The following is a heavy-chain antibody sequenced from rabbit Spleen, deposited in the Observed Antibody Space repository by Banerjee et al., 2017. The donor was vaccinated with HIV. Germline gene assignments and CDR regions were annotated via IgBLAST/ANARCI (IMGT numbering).Heavy chain of an antibody. V-gene: IGHV1S7*01. D-gene: IGHD4-1*01. Sequence: QLEESGGGLVKPEGSLTLTCKGSGFSFSSGYDMCWVRQAPGKGLEWIGCIDPVFGSTDYASWVNGRFTISSHNAQNTLYLQLNSLTAADTATYFCVREVAVKFNLWGQGTLVTVS. CDR3: VREVAVKFNL. CDR1: GFSFSSGYD. J-gene: IGHJ4*01. CDR2: IDPVFGST.